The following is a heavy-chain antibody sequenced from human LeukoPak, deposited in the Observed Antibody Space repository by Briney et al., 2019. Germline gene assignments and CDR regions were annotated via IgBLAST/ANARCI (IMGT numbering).Heavy chain of an antibody. CDR3: ARGGSGISHAFDI. D-gene: IGHD3-10*01. CDR2: LYYSGST. J-gene: IGHJ3*02. V-gene: IGHV4-59*01. CDR1: GGATSSYY. Sequence: SETLSLTCSVSGGATSSYYWSWVRQPPGQGLEWIGYLYYSGSTNSNPSLNSRVTMSVDTSKNQFSLKLRSVTAADAAVYYCARGGSGISHAFDIWGQGTMVTVSS.